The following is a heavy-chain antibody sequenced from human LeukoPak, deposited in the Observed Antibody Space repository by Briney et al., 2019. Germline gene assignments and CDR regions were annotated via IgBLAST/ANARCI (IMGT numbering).Heavy chain of an antibody. CDR2: ISGSGGST. CDR3: AKVDWDSSGYTDY. J-gene: IGHJ4*02. Sequence: GSLRLSCAASGFTFSSYAMSWVRQAPGKGLEWVSAISGSGGSTYYADSVKGRFTVSRDNSKNTLYLQMNSLRAEDTAVYYCAKVDWDSSGYTDYWGQGTLVTVSS. CDR1: GFTFSSYA. V-gene: IGHV3-23*01. D-gene: IGHD3-22*01.